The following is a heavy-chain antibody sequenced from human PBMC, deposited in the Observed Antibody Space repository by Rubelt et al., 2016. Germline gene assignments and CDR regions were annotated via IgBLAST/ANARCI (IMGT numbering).Heavy chain of an antibody. D-gene: IGHD6-19*01. CDR3: ARGYSSGWYVVY. V-gene: IGHV1-3*01. J-gene: IGHJ4*02. Sequence: QVQFVQSGAEVKKPGASVKVSCKASGDTFTNYAIHWVRQAPGHRFEWMGWINGGNGDTKYSQNLQGRVTITRDTSASTAYMELSSLRSEDTAVYYCARGYSSGWYVVYWGQGTLVTVSP. CDR1: GDTFTNYA. CDR2: INGGNGDT.